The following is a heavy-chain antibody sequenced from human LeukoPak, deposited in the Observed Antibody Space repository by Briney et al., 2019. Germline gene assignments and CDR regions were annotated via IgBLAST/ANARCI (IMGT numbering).Heavy chain of an antibody. D-gene: IGHD1-26*01. CDR3: ARKLSGSYLYFDY. J-gene: IGHJ4*02. V-gene: IGHV1-2*02. Sequence: GASVKVSCKASGYTFTGYYMHWVRQAPGQGLEWMGRINPNSGGTNYAQKFQGRVTMTRDTSISTAYMELSRLRSDDTAVYYCARKLSGSYLYFDYWGQGTLVTVSS. CDR1: GYTFTGYY. CDR2: INPNSGGT.